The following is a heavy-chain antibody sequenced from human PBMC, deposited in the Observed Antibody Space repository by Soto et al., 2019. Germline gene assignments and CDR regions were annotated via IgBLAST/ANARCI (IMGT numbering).Heavy chain of an antibody. CDR1: GYTFSSYG. V-gene: IGHV1-18*04. CDR3: ARDGYCRSKSCSRPLYGLDV. Sequence: QVQLVQSGAEVKKPGASVKVSCKASGYTFSSYGISWVRQAPGQGLEWMGWISAYNGNTIYAQRFQGRVTMTTDTSTSTADMELRSRRSDDTAVYYCARDGYCRSKSCSRPLYGLDVWGQGTTVTVSS. CDR2: ISAYNGNT. J-gene: IGHJ6*02. D-gene: IGHD2-2*03.